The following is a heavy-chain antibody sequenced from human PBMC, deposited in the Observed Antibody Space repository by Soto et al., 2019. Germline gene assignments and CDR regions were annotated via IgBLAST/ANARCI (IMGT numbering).Heavy chain of an antibody. CDR2: MNPNTGNS. J-gene: IGHJ4*02. D-gene: IGHD1-20*01. Sequence: ASVKVSCKASGYTFTSYDIYWVRQATGQGLEWMGWMNPNTGNSGYAQKFQGRVTMTSDTSISTAHMELSSLRSEDTAVYYCARRAETNSWNGFGADKYYFDFWGQGTLVTVSS. V-gene: IGHV1-8*01. CDR3: ARRAETNSWNGFGADKYYFDF. CDR1: GYTFTSYD.